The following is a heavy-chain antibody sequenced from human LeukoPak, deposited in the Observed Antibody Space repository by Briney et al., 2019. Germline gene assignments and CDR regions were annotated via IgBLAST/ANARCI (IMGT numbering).Heavy chain of an antibody. CDR1: GCTSTGYY. V-gene: IGHV1-2*06. J-gene: IGHJ4*02. CDR3: ARDLPSPGISVADDY. D-gene: IGHD6-19*01. Sequence: GASVKVSCKASGCTSTGYYMFWLRQAPGQGLEWMGRINPNSGGTNYAQKFQGRVTMTRDTSITTAYMELSSLRSDDTAVYYCARDLPSPGISVADDYWGQGTLVTVSS. CDR2: INPNSGGT.